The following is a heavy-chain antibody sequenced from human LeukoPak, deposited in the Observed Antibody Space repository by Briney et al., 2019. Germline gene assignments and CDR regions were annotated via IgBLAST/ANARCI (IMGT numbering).Heavy chain of an antibody. J-gene: IGHJ4*02. V-gene: IGHV3-23*01. CDR3: AKEYYVPLVDPLGGRFDY. CDR1: GFTFSSYA. CDR2: ISGHGRST. D-gene: IGHD1-26*01. Sequence: GGSLRLSCAASGFTFSSYAMSWVRQAPGKGLEWVSTISGHGRSTYYGDSVKGRFTISRDNSKNTLSLQMNSLRAEDTAGYYRAKEYYVPLVDPLGGRFDYWGPGTLVTVSS.